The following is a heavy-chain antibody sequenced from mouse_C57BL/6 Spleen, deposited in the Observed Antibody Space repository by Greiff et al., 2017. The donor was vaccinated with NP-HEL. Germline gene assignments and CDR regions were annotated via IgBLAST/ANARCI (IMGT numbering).Heavy chain of an antibody. J-gene: IGHJ2*01. Sequence: VQGVESGAELVKPGASVKISCKASGYAFSSYWMNWVKQRPGKGLEWIGQIYPGDGDTNYNGKFKGKATLTADKSSSTAYMQLSSLTSEDSAVYFCARWGYYGSSPYFDYWGQGTTLTVSS. CDR2: IYPGDGDT. CDR3: ARWGYYGSSPYFDY. V-gene: IGHV1-80*01. D-gene: IGHD1-1*01. CDR1: GYAFSSYW.